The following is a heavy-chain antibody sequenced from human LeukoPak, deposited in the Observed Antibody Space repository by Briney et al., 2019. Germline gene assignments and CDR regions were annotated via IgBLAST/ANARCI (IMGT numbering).Heavy chain of an antibody. Sequence: GGSLRLSCTGSGFPFNMFAMNWVRQAPGQGLDWVSGLSRGGGTTNDADSVKGRFTISRDTSKNMVFLQMNDLRPEDTAVFYCQTEDGIRDCSEGVCMEGYYFDYWGQGSLVTVSS. CDR1: GFPFNMFA. V-gene: IGHV3-23*01. CDR2: LSRGGGTT. D-gene: IGHD2-8*01. CDR3: QTEDGIRDCSEGVCMEGYYFDY. J-gene: IGHJ4*02.